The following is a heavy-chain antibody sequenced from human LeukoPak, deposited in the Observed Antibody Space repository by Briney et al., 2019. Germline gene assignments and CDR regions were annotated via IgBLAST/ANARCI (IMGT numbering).Heavy chain of an antibody. CDR2: ISGSGVGT. CDR1: GFIFNNYA. V-gene: IGHV3-23*01. CDR3: SRGNIVGANNLDY. D-gene: IGHD1-26*01. Sequence: SGGSLRLSCATSGFIFNNYAMSWVRQAPGKGLEWVSAISGSGVGTYYAASVKGRFTISRDNSKNTLYLQMNSLRAEDTAVYYCSRGNIVGANNLDYWGQGTLVTVSS. J-gene: IGHJ4*02.